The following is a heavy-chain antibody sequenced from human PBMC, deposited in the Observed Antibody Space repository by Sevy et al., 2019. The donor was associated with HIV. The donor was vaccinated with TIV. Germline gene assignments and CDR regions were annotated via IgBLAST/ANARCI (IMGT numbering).Heavy chain of an antibody. V-gene: IGHV3-7*01. D-gene: IGHD6-13*01. J-gene: IGHJ4*02. CDR3: ARAEYSSLDY. CDR2: IKQGGDTK. CDR1: GFTFSNYW. Sequence: GGSLRLSCAASGFTFSNYWMAWVRQAPGKGLEWVANIKQGGDTKHYVDSVKGRFTIARDNAKNLVLLQINTLTAEDMAVYYCARAEYSSLDYWGQGTLVTVSS.